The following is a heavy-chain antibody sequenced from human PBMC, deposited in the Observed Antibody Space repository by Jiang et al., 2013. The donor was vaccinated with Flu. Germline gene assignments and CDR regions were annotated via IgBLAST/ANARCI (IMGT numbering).Heavy chain of an antibody. CDR3: ARYSGGVNDH. CDR2: ISVNYGTT. D-gene: IGHD3-10*01. J-gene: IGHJ4*02. CDR1: GYTFVYYG. V-gene: IGHV1-18*01. Sequence: GAEVKKPGASVKVSCKASGYTFVYYGITWVRQAPGQGLEWMGWISVNYGTTKSAQKVQDRVTLTTDTSTSTAYMELRSLKSDDTAVYYCARYSGGVNDHWGQGTLVTVSS.